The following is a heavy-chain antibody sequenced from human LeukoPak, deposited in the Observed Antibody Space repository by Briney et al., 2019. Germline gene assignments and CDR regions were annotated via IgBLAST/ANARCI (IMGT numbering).Heavy chain of an antibody. CDR1: GYSISSGYF. J-gene: IGHJ4*02. V-gene: IGHV4-38-2*02. CDR2: IYNSGST. D-gene: IGHD3-22*01. CDR3: AREHSYYDRSGYYYGSGYFDY. Sequence: SETLSLTCTVSGYSISSGYFWGWIRQTPGKGLEWIGSIYNSGSTYYNPSLKSRVTLSVDTSKNQFSLKLSSVTAADTAVYSCAREHSYYDRSGYYYGSGYFDYWGQGTLVTVSS.